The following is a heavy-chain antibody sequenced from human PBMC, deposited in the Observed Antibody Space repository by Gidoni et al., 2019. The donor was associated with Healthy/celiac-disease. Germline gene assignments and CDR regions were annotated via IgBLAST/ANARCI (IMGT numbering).Heavy chain of an antibody. CDR3: AKPLEQWLLLYYFDY. CDR1: GFTFSSYA. CDR2: ISASGGST. Sequence: VQLLESGGCLVQPGASLRLSCAASGFTFSSYAMNWVRKAPGKGLEWISGISASGGSTYYADSVKGRFTITRDNSKNTLYLQMNSLRAEDTAVFFCAKPLEQWLLLYYFDYWGQGTLVTVSS. V-gene: IGHV3-23*01. J-gene: IGHJ4*02. D-gene: IGHD5-12*01.